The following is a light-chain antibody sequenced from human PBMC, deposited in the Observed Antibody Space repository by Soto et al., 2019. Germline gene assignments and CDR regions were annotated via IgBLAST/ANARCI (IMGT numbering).Light chain of an antibody. CDR2: TTD. J-gene: IGLJ3*02. V-gene: IGLV7-43*01. Sequence: QAVVTQEPSLTVSPGGTVTLTCAATTGAVTTGNYASWFQQKPGQAPRTLMYTTDNRHSWTPARFSGSLLGGKAALTLSSLQPEDEADYDCLLYFGGAQLVFGGGTRLAVL. CDR3: LLYFGGAQLV. CDR1: TGAVTTGNY.